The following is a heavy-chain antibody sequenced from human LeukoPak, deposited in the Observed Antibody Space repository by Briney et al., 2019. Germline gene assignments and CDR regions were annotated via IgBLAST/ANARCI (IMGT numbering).Heavy chain of an antibody. CDR2: ISGTSTSI. CDR1: GLNFNTYS. CDR3: ARVVVVAATTGYYYYGMDV. Sequence: AGSLRLSCAASGLNFNTYSMNWIRQAPGKGLEWVSSISGTSTSIYYADSVKGRFTISRDNAKNSVYLQMNSLRAEDTAVYYCARVVVVAATTGYYYYGMDVWGQGTTVTVSS. V-gene: IGHV3-21*04. D-gene: IGHD2-15*01. J-gene: IGHJ6*02.